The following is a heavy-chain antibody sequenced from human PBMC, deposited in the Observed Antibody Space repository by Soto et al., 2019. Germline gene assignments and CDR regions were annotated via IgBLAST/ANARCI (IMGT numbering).Heavy chain of an antibody. CDR1: GYTFTSYY. J-gene: IGHJ4*02. Sequence: ASVKVSCKASGYTFTSYYMHWVRQAPGQGLEWMGIINPSGGSTNYAQKLQGRVTMTTDTSTSTAYMELRSLRSDDTAVYYCARTFGMGYDFWSGSLYYFDYWGQGTLVTVSS. D-gene: IGHD3-3*01. CDR3: ARTFGMGYDFWSGSLYYFDY. V-gene: IGHV1-46*01. CDR2: INPSGGST.